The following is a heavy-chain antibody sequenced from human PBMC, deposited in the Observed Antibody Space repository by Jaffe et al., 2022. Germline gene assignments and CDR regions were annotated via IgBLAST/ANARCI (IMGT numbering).Heavy chain of an antibody. Sequence: QVQLQESGPGLVKPSETLSLTCAVSGYSISSGYYWGWIRQPPGKGLEWIGSIYHSGSTYYNPSLKSRVTISVDTSKNQFSLKLSSVTAADTAVYYCARGITMIVRAYEWFDPWGQGTLVTVSS. CDR3: ARGITMIVRAYEWFDP. V-gene: IGHV4-38-2*01. J-gene: IGHJ5*02. CDR1: GYSISSGYY. CDR2: IYHSGST. D-gene: IGHD3-22*01.